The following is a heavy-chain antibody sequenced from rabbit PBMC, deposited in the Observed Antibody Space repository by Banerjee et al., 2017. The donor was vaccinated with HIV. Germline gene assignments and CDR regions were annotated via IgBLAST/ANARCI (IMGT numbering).Heavy chain of an antibody. CDR2: IVPIFGVT. CDR3: ARETSSGWGVVSYYFSL. CDR1: GFDFSTYY. V-gene: IGHV1S7*01. D-gene: IGHD4-1*01. Sequence: QLVESGGGLVQPGGSLKLSCKASGFDFSTYYMTWVRQAPGKGLEWIGYIVPIFGVTYYANWVNGRFTISSHNAQNTLYLQLNSLTAADTATYFCARETSSGWGVVSYYFSLWGPGTLVTVS. J-gene: IGHJ4*01.